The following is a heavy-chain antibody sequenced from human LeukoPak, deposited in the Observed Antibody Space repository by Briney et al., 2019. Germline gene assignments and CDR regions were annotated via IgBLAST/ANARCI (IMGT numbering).Heavy chain of an antibody. J-gene: IGHJ4*02. CDR3: ASWSPSSSSGFDY. CDR2: IYYSGST. V-gene: IGHV4-31*03. CDR1: GGSISSGGYY. D-gene: IGHD6-6*01. Sequence: SQTLSFTCTVSGGSISSGGYYWCWIRQHPGKGLEWIGCIYYSGSTYYNPSLKSRVTISVDTSKNQFSLKLSSVTAADTAVYYCASWSPSSSSGFDYWGQGTLVTVSS.